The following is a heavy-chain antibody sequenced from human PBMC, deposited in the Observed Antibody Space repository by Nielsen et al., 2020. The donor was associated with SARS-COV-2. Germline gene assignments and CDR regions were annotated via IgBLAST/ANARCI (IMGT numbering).Heavy chain of an antibody. D-gene: IGHD6-19*01. CDR1: GFTFDDYA. Sequence: SLKISCAASGFTFDDYAMHWVRQAPGKGLEWVSGISWNSGRIGYADSVKGRYTISRDNAKNTLYLQMNSLRAEDTAVYYCARDSSGWYALTTYYYYGMDVWGQGTTVTVSS. CDR2: ISWNSGRI. J-gene: IGHJ6*02. CDR3: ARDSSGWYALTTYYYYGMDV. V-gene: IGHV3-9*01.